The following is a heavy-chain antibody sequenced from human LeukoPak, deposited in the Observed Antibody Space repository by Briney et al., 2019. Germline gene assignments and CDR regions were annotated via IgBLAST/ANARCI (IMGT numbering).Heavy chain of an antibody. D-gene: IGHD3-22*01. Sequence: GRSLRLSCAASGFTFSSYAMHWVRQAPGKGLEWVAVIPYDGSNKYYADSVKGRFTISRDNSKNTLYLQMNSLRAEDTAVYYCARANTLIVVLIAFDYWGQGTLVTVSS. CDR2: IPYDGSNK. J-gene: IGHJ4*02. CDR3: ARANTLIVVLIAFDY. CDR1: GFTFSSYA. V-gene: IGHV3-30-3*01.